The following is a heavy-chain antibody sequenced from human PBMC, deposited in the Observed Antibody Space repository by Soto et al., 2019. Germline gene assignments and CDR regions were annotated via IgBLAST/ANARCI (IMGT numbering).Heavy chain of an antibody. CDR1: GYTFTGYA. CDR2: INAGNGNT. CDR3: ARDFSRYYYDSSGYNYFDY. Sequence: ASVKVSCKASGYTFTGYAMHWVRQAPGQRLEWMGWINAGNGNTKYSQKFQGRVTITRDTSASTAYMELSSLRSEDTAVYYCARDFSRYYYDSSGYNYFDYWGLGTLVTVSS. D-gene: IGHD3-22*01. J-gene: IGHJ4*02. V-gene: IGHV1-3*01.